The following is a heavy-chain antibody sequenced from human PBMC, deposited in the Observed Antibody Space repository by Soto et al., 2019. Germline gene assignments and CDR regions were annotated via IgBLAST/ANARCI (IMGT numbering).Heavy chain of an antibody. CDR1: GGSISSGGYY. CDR3: ARDYYDSSGRYSDPFHI. D-gene: IGHD3-22*01. V-gene: IGHV4-31*01. J-gene: IGHJ3*02. CDR2: IYYSGDT. Sequence: QVQLQESGPGLVRPSQTLSLTCTVSGGSISSGGYYWSWIRQHPGKGLEYIGYIYYSGDTYYNPSLKSPVTISVDTSKSQFSLKLRSVTGADTAVYFCARDYYDSSGRYSDPFHIWGQGTRVTVSS.